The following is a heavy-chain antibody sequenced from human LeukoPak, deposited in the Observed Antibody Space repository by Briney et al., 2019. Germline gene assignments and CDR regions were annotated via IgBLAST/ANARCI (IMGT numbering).Heavy chain of an antibody. J-gene: IGHJ4*02. CDR1: RLTVTDNY. V-gene: IGHV3-53*01. D-gene: IGHD4-17*01. Sequence: GGSLRLSCALSRLTVTDNYMSWVREARGEGLEWVSLIFPNGNTYYADFVQGRLSISRDNSKHTLFLDMSGLRAEDTAVFFCARANPVYGDFDYWGQGTLVTVSS. CDR3: ARANPVYGDFDY. CDR2: IFPNGNT.